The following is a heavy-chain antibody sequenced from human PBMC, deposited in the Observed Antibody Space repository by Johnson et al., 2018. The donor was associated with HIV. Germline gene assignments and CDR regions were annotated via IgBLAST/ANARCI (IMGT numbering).Heavy chain of an antibody. CDR1: GFTFSSYW. V-gene: IGHV3-7*01. CDR3: ARIRPANWGVNDAFDI. CDR2: IKQDGSAK. D-gene: IGHD7-27*01. J-gene: IGHJ3*02. Sequence: MLLVESGGGLVKPVGSLRLSCAASGFTFSSYWMSWVRQAPGKGLEWVANIKQDGSAKSYVDSVKGRFTISRDNAKNSLYLQMNSLRAEDTAVYYCARIRPANWGVNDAFDIWGQGTMVTVSS.